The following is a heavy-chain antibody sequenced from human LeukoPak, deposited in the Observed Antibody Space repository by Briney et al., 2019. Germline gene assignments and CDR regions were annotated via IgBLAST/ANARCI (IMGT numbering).Heavy chain of an antibody. D-gene: IGHD2-8*01. CDR1: GASISSGLYF. V-gene: IGHV4-61*02. CDR3: ARVRCINGICEWFDP. Sequence: SETLSLTCTVSGASISSGLYFWTWIRQPAGKGLEWIGRIYTSGNTTVYTTGSTTYNPSLKSRVTISADTSKSQFSLKLKSVTAADTAVYFCARVRCINGICEWFDPWGQGTLVTVSS. CDR2: IYTSGNTTVYTTGST. J-gene: IGHJ5*02.